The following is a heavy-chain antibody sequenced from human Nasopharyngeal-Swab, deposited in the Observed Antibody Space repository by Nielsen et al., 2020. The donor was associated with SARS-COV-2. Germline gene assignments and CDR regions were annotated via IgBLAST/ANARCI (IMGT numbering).Heavy chain of an antibody. CDR2: IYYSGST. D-gene: IGHD5-18*01. CDR3: ARVDTAMIEAYFDY. J-gene: IGHJ4*02. Sequence: SETLSLTCTVSGGSISSGDYYWSWSRQPPGKGLEWIGYIYYSGSTYYNPSLKSRVTISVDTSKNQFSLKLSSVTAADTAVYYCARVDTAMIEAYFDYWGQGTLVTVSS. CDR1: GGSISSGDYY. V-gene: IGHV4-30-4*01.